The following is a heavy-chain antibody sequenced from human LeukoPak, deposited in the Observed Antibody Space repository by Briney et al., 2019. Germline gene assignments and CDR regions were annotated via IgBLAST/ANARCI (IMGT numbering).Heavy chain of an antibody. V-gene: IGHV4-59*08. CDR1: GGSISSYY. J-gene: IGHJ5*02. Sequence: SETLSLTCTVSGGSISSYYWSWIRQPPGKGLEWIGYIYYSGSTNYNPSLKSRVTISVDTSKNQFSLKLSSVTAADTAVYYCARSQATSSIVVVPAALYLWGQGTLVTVSS. CDR2: IYYSGST. D-gene: IGHD2-2*01. CDR3: ARSQATSSIVVVPAALYL.